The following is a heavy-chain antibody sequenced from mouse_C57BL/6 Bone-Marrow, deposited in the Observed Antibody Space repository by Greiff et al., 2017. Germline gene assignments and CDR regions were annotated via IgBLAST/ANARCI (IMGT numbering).Heavy chain of an antibody. J-gene: IGHJ2*01. CDR3: ASDNAGGFDY. V-gene: IGHV5-4*01. Sequence: EVQVLQSGGGLVKPGGSLKLSCAASGFTFSSYAMPWVRQTPEKRLEWVATISHGGSYTYYPDNVKGRFTISRDNANNNLYLQMSHLKSEDAAMEYCASDNAGGFDYWGQGTTLTVSS. CDR1: GFTFSSYA. CDR2: ISHGGSYT.